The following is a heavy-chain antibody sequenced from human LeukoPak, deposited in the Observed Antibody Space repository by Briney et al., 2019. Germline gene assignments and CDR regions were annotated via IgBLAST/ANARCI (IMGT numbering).Heavy chain of an antibody. CDR3: ARVREYLRFDP. Sequence: GGSLRLSCAASGFTVSNNYMTWVRQAPGKGLEWVSVIYSGGSTYNADSVKGRFTISRDNSKNTLYLQMNSLRADDTAMYYCARVREYLRFDPWGQGTLVTVSS. D-gene: IGHD2-2*01. CDR1: GFTVSNNY. CDR2: IYSGGST. V-gene: IGHV3-53*01. J-gene: IGHJ5*02.